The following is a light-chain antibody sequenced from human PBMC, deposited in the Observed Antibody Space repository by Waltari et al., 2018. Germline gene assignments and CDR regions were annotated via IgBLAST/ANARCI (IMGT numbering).Light chain of an antibody. CDR2: RNN. V-gene: IGLV1-47*01. J-gene: IGLJ2*01. CDR3: AAWDDSLGGVV. Sequence: QSVLTQPPSASGTPGQSIATSCSGSTTTIGNNDAHRYQQFPEPAPNPLIYRNNQLPAGVPDRFSGSKSGPSASLAISGLQSEDEADYYCAAWDDSLGGVVFGGGTKVTVL. CDR1: TTTIGNND.